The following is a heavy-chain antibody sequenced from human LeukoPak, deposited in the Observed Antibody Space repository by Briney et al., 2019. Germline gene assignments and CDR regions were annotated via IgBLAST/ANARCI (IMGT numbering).Heavy chain of an antibody. CDR1: GYTFTSYG. V-gene: IGHV1-18*01. CDR3: ASLGTRGGWFLDY. D-gene: IGHD6-19*01. J-gene: IGHJ4*02. Sequence: GASVKVSCKASGYTFTSYGISWVRQAPGQGLEWMGWISGYSGNTNYVQKFQGRVTMATDTSTSTVYMELRSLRSDDTAVYYCASLGTRGGWFLDYWGQGTLVTVSS. CDR2: ISGYSGNT.